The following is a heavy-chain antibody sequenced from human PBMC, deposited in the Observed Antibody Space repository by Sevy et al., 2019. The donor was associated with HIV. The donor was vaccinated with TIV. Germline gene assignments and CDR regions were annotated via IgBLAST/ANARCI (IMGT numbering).Heavy chain of an antibody. D-gene: IGHD1-26*01. J-gene: IGHJ5*02. CDR2: IGGSGETT. CDR3: ARVGGWEVGSLDYWFDP. Sequence: GGSLRLSCAASGFTFSSYAVTWVRQAPEKGLEWVSLIGGSGETTYYADSVRGRFTISSDNSKNTVYLQMNSLRAEDTAIYYCARVGGWEVGSLDYWFDPWGQGTLVTVSS. CDR1: GFTFSSYA. V-gene: IGHV3-23*01.